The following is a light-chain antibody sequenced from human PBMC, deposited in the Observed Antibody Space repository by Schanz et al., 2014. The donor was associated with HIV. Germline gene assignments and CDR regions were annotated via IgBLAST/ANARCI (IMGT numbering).Light chain of an antibody. V-gene: IGKV3-15*01. CDR3: QQYNDWPPIT. CDR1: QSVDSY. J-gene: IGKJ5*01. CDR2: GAS. Sequence: ETVLTQSPGTLSLSPGERAVLSCRASQSVDSYLAWYRQKPGQAPRLLIYGASTRATGIPVRFSGSGSGTEFTLTISSLQSEDLAVYFCQQYNDWPPITFGQGTRLEIK.